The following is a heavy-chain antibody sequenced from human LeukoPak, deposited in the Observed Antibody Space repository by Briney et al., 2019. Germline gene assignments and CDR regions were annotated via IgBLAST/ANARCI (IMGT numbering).Heavy chain of an antibody. V-gene: IGHV4-61*02. CDR1: GGSISSGSYY. J-gene: IGHJ4*02. CDR2: IYTSGST. CDR3: ARDRRHYYDSSGYHDY. D-gene: IGHD3-22*01. Sequence: TLSLTCTVSGGSISSGSYYWSWIRQPAGKGLEWIGRIYTSGSTNYNPSLKSRVTISVDKSKNQFSLKLSSVTAADTAVYYCARDRRHYYDSSGYHDYWGQGTLVTVSS.